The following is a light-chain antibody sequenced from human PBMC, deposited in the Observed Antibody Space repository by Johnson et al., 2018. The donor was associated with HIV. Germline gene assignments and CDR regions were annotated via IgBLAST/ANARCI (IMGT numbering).Light chain of an antibody. J-gene: IGLJ1*01. CDR3: GTWDSSLSAGGNV. CDR1: SSKIGNNY. Sequence: HSVLTQPPSVSAAPGQKVTISCSGSSSKIGNNYVSWYKQLPGTAPKLLIYENNKRPSGIPDRFSGSKSGTSATLGITGLQTGDEADYYCGTWDSSLSAGGNVFGTGTKVTVL. V-gene: IGLV1-51*02. CDR2: ENN.